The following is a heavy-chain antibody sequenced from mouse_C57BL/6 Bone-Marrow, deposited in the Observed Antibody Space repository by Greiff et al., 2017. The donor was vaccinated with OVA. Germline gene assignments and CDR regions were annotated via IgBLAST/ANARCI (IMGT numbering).Heavy chain of an antibody. CDR2: ISSGGSYT. V-gene: IGHV5-6*01. D-gene: IGHD1-1*01. CDR1: GFTFSSYG. CDR3: ARNGDYGSFFDY. Sequence: EVKLVESGGDLVKPGGSLKLSCAASGFTFSSYGMSWVRLPPDKRLEWVATISSGGSYTYFPDSVKGRFTISRDNAKNTLYLQMSSRKSEDTAMYYCARNGDYGSFFDYWGQGTTLTVSS. J-gene: IGHJ2*01.